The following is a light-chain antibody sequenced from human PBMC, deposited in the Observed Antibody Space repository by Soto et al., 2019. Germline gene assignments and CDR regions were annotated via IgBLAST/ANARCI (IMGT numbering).Light chain of an antibody. Sequence: QSALTQPASVSGSPGQSITISGTGTSSDVGGYNYVSWFQHHPGKAPKLIIYDVSNRPSGVSNRFSGSKSGSTASLTISGLQAEDEADYYCNSYTSSSTWVFGGGTKLTVL. V-gene: IGLV2-14*03. CDR3: NSYTSSSTWV. J-gene: IGLJ3*02. CDR2: DVS. CDR1: SSDVGGYNY.